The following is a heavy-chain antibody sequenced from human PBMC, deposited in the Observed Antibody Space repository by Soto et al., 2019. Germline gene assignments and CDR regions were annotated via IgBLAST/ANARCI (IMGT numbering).Heavy chain of an antibody. CDR2: ISWNGGIT. J-gene: IGHJ5*01. D-gene: IGHD2-8*01. CDR1: GLTFSSYA. V-gene: IGHV3-20*04. Sequence: GGSLRLSCAASGLTFSSYAMSWVRQAPGKGLEWVSGISWNGGITGYADSVKGRFTISRDNAQNSLYLQMSSLRVEDTAFYYCAKNLISKNAPGVKDWFESWGQGTLVTVSS. CDR3: AKNLISKNAPGVKDWFES.